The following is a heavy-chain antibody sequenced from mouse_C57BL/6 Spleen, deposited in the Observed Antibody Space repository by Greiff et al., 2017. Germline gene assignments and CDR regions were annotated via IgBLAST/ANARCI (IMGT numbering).Heavy chain of an antibody. V-gene: IGHV7-3*01. Sequence: DVKLVESGGGLVQPGGSLRLSCAASGFTFTDYYMSWVRQPPGKALEWLGFIRNKANGYTTEYSASVKGRFTISRDNSQSILYLQMNALRAEDSATYYCARLYYYGSSYGYFDYWGQGTTLTVSS. CDR1: GFTFTDYY. CDR3: ARLYYYGSSYGYFDY. D-gene: IGHD1-1*01. J-gene: IGHJ2*01. CDR2: IRNKANGYTT.